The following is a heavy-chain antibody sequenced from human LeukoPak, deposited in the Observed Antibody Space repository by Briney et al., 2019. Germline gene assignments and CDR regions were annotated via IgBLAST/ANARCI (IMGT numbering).Heavy chain of an antibody. V-gene: IGHV4-34*01. CDR1: GGSFSGYY. Sequence: PSETLSLTCAVYGGSFSGYYWSWIRQPPGKGLEWIGEINHSGSTNYNPSLKSRVTISVDTSKNQFSLKLDSVTAADTAVYYCARGKRYYFDYWGQGTLVTVSS. CDR2: INHSGST. CDR3: ARGKRYYFDY. J-gene: IGHJ4*02.